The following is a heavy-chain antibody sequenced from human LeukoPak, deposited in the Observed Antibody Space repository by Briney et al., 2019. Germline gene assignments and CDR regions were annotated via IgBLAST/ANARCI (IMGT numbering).Heavy chain of an antibody. CDR2: IIPIFGTA. Sequence: SVKVSCEASGGTFSSYAISWVRQAPGQGLEWMGGIIPIFGTANYAQKFQGRVTITADESTSTAYMELSSLRSEDTAVYYCAGRWFRGRYYFNYWGQGTLVTVSS. D-gene: IGHD2-15*01. V-gene: IGHV1-69*13. J-gene: IGHJ4*02. CDR3: AGRWFRGRYYFNY. CDR1: GGTFSSYA.